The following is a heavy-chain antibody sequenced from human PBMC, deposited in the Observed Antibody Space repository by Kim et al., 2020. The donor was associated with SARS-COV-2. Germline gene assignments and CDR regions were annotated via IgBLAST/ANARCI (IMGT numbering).Heavy chain of an antibody. CDR2: IISKTDGGTT. Sequence: LSLTCAASGFTFSKAWMNWVRQAPGKGLEWVGRIISKTDGGTTHSAAPVRNRFTISRDDSKKTLFLHMSSLKTEDTAVYYCTTDLYSGSYYPSFDYWGQGTLVTVSS. D-gene: IGHD1-26*01. CDR3: TTDLYSGSYYPSFDY. V-gene: IGHV3-15*01. CDR1: GFTFSKAW. J-gene: IGHJ4*02.